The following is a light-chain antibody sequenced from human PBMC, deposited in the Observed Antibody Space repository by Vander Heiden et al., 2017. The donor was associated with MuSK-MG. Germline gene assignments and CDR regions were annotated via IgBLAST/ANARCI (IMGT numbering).Light chain of an antibody. J-gene: IGKJ1*01. CDR2: GAS. CDR3: QQDGNSPRM. Sequence: EIVLTPSPATLSLSPGERATLSCRASQSVSSSYLAWYQQTPGQAARLLIYGASSRATGIPDRFSGSGSGTDFTLTISRLEPEDFAVYYCQQDGNSPRMFGQGTKVEIK. V-gene: IGKV3-20*01. CDR1: QSVSSSY.